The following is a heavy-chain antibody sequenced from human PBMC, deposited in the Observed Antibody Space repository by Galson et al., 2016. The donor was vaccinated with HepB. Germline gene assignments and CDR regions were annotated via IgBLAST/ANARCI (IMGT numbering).Heavy chain of an antibody. J-gene: IGHJ4*02. CDR1: GYTFTTYW. CDR3: ARHSRAESGWYLGFDY. Sequence: QSGAEVKKPGESLRISCKGSGYTFTTYWISWVRQMPGKGLEWMGRTDPSDSYTNYSPSFQGHVTISADKSIITAYLQWSSLKASDTAMYYCARHSRAESGWYLGFDYWGQGTLVTVSS. D-gene: IGHD6-19*01. CDR2: TDPSDSYT. V-gene: IGHV5-10-1*01.